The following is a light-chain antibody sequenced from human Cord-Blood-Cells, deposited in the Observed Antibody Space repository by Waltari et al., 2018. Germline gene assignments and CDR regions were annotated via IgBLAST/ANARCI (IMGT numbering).Light chain of an antibody. V-gene: IGKV1-39*01. CDR3: QQSYSNPPT. J-gene: IGKJ1*01. CDR2: AAS. CDR1: QSISSY. Sequence: DINMTKSPSSRSPFVGDGSTITSGAIQSISSYLNWYQQKPGKAPKLLIYAASSLQSGVPSRFSGSGSGTDFTLTISSLQPEDFATYYCQQSYSNPPTFGQGTKVEIK.